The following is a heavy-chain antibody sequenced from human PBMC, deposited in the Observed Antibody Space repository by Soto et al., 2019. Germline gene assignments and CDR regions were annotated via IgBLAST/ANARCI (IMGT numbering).Heavy chain of an antibody. V-gene: IGHV4-31*03. CDR1: GGSISSGGYY. CDR2: IYYSGST. J-gene: IGHJ6*02. D-gene: IGHD2-15*01. CDR3: ARDSGYCSGGSCYLSNGMDV. Sequence: SDTLSLTCTVSGGSISSGGYYWSWIRQHPGKGLEWIGYIYYSGSTYYNPSLKSRVTISVDTSKNQFSLKLSSVTAADTAVYYCARDSGYCSGGSCYLSNGMDVWGQGTTVTVSS.